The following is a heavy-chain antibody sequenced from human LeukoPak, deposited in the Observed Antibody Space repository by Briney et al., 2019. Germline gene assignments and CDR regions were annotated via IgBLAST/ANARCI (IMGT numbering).Heavy chain of an antibody. V-gene: IGHV1-18*01. J-gene: IGHJ4*02. CDR3: ARALGPYGSGSSYYFDY. CDR2: ISAYNGNT. D-gene: IGHD3-10*01. CDR1: GYTFTSYG. Sequence: ASVKVSCKASGYTFTSYGISWVRQAPGQGLEWMGWISAYNGNTNYAQKLQGRVTMTTDTSTSTAYMELRSLRSDDTAVYYCARALGPYGSGSSYYFDYWGQGTLLTVSS.